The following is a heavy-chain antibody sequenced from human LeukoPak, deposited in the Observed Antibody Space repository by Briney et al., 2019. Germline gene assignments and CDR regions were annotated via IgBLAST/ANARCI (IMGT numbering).Heavy chain of an antibody. CDR2: IYHSGST. V-gene: IGHV4-38-2*02. J-gene: IGHJ5*02. CDR3: ARARRGKTAPLGFDP. CDR1: GYSISSGYY. Sequence: PSETLSLTCTVSGYSISSGYYWGWIRQPPGKGLEWIGSIYHSGSTYYNPSLKSRVTTSVDTSKNQFSLKLSSVTAADTAVYYCARARRGKTAPLGFDPWGQGTLVTVSS. D-gene: IGHD3-16*01.